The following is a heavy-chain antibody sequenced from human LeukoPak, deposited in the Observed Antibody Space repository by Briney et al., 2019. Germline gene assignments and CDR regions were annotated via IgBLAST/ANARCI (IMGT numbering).Heavy chain of an antibody. CDR2: FDPEDGET. J-gene: IGHJ3*02. CDR1: GYTLTELS. Sequence: GASVKVSCKVSGYTLTELSMHWVRQAPGKGLEWMGGFDPEDGETIYAQKFQGRVTMTEDTSTDTAYMELNSLRSEDTAVYYCATPIVVVPAATGDAFDIWGQGTMVTVSS. CDR3: ATPIVVVPAATGDAFDI. V-gene: IGHV1-24*01. D-gene: IGHD2-2*01.